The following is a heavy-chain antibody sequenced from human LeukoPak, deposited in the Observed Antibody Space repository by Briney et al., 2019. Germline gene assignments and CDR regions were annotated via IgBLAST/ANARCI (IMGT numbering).Heavy chain of an antibody. V-gene: IGHV3-23*01. Sequence: GRSLRHSCAASGFTFRSYAMTWVRQAPGKGLEWVSTVSGSGGGTFYADSVKGRFTISRDNSKNTIYLQINSLRAEDTAVYYCAKLRNSGYDHDAFDIWGQGTMVTVSS. CDR3: AKLRNSGYDHDAFDI. J-gene: IGHJ3*02. D-gene: IGHD5-12*01. CDR1: GFTFRSYA. CDR2: VSGSGGGT.